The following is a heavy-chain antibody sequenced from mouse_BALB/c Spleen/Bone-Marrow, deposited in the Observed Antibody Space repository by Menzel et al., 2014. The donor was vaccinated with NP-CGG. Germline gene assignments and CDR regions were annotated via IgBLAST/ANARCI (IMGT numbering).Heavy chain of an antibody. CDR3: ARGGYDGAWFAY. CDR1: GYTFTTYY. D-gene: IGHD2-14*01. J-gene: IGHJ3*01. Sequence: QVQLKESGPELVKPGASVRISCKASGYTFTTYYIHWVKQRPGQGLEWIGWIYPGNVNTNYNEKSKGKATLTADKSSSTAYMQLSSLTSEDSAVYFCARGGYDGAWFAYWGQGTLVTVSA. CDR2: IYPGNVNT. V-gene: IGHV1S56*01.